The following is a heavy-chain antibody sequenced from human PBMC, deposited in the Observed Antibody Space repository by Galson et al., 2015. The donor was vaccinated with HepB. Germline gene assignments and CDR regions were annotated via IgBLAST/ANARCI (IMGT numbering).Heavy chain of an antibody. V-gene: IGHV3-7*01. D-gene: IGHD4-17*01. CDR2: MKQDGGEK. Sequence: SLRLSCAASGFTFHNYWMNWVRHTPGKGLERVASMKQDGGEKHYLDAVRGRFTISGDAATNSLLLQMNSLRAEDTAVYHCYDGHYSGRWGRGTQVTVSS. CDR3: YDGHYSGR. J-gene: IGHJ4*02. CDR1: GFTFHNYW.